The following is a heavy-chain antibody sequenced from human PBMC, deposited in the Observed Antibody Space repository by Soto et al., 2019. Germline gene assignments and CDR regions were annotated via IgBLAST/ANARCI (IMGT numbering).Heavy chain of an antibody. J-gene: IGHJ4*02. Sequence: ASVKVSCKASGYRFIGYFMHWVRRAPGQGLEWMGWINPKSGGTKIEQKFKGRTTMTRDTSINTVFMELSRLTSDHTDVYFCAREYNWKYKGRTVYWGLGTMVTVYS. CDR2: INPKSGGT. D-gene: IGHD1-20*01. CDR1: GYRFIGYF. V-gene: IGHV1-2*02. CDR3: AREYNWKYKGRTVY.